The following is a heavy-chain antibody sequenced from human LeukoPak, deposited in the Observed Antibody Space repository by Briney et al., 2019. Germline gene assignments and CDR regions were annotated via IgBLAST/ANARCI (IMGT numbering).Heavy chain of an antibody. CDR1: GGTFSSYA. Sequence: SVKVSCKASGGTFSSYAISWVRQAPGQGLEWMGGIIPIFGTANYAQKFQGRVTITADKSTSTAYMELSSLRSEDTAVYYCARDRVGTESLLVRWFDPWGQGTLVTVSS. CDR2: IIPIFGTA. CDR3: ARDRVGTESLLVRWFDP. J-gene: IGHJ5*02. D-gene: IGHD2-15*01. V-gene: IGHV1-69*06.